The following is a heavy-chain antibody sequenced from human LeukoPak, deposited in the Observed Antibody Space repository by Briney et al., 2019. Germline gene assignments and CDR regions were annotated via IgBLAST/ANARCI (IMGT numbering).Heavy chain of an antibody. V-gene: IGHV1-18*04. CDR3: ARDRGIAEADSFDP. Sequence: ASVKVSCKASGYTFTGYYMHWVQQAPGQGLEWMGWIDTYSGKTNYAQKFQGRVTMTSDTSTSTAYMELRSLSSDDTAVYYCARDRGIAEADSFDPWGQGTLVTVSS. CDR1: GYTFTGYY. D-gene: IGHD6-13*01. J-gene: IGHJ5*02. CDR2: IDTYSGKT.